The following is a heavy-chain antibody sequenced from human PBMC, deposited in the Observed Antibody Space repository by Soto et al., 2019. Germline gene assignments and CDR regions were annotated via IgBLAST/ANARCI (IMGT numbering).Heavy chain of an antibody. J-gene: IGHJ6*02. D-gene: IGHD2-15*01. CDR2: ISSNGGST. Sequence: QPGGSLRLSCSASGFTFSSYAMHWVRQAPGKGLEYVSAISSNGGSTYYADSVKGRFTISRDNSKNTLYLQMSSLRAEDTAVYYCVKDSGSYCSGGSCYLYYYYYGMDVWGQGTTVTVS. V-gene: IGHV3-64D*06. CDR1: GFTFSSYA. CDR3: VKDSGSYCSGGSCYLYYYYYGMDV.